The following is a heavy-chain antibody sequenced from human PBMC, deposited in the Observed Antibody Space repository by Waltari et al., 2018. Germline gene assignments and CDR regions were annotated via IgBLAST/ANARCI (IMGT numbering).Heavy chain of an antibody. J-gene: IGHJ5*02. CDR1: GGSISSYY. CDR2: IYYSGST. D-gene: IGHD3-22*01. V-gene: IGHV4-59*01. CDR3: ARDNPDYYDSSGYYGWFDP. Sequence: QVQLQESGSGLVKPSETLSLTCTVSGGSISSYYWSWIRQPPGKGLEWIGYIYYSGSTNYNPSLKSRVTISVDTSKNQFSLKLSSVTAADTAVYYCARDNPDYYDSSGYYGWFDPWGQGTLVTISS.